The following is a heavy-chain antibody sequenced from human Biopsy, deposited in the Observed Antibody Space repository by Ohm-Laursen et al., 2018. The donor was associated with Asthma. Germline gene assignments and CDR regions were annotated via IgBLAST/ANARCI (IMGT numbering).Heavy chain of an antibody. CDR1: GFTFSSYA. CDR3: ARDLHPTNHLGELSEGFDY. Sequence: SLRLSCTASGFTFSSYAMSWVRQAPGKGLEWVSAIRGSGGSAYYADSVKGRFTISRDNSKNTLYLQMNSLRAEDTAVYYCARDLHPTNHLGELSEGFDYWGQGTLVTVSS. D-gene: IGHD3-16*02. CDR2: IRGSGGSA. V-gene: IGHV3-23*01. J-gene: IGHJ4*02.